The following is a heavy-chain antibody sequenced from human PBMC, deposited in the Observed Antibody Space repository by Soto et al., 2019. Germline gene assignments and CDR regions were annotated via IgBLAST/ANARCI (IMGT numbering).Heavy chain of an antibody. CDR2: IKSKTDGGTT. Sequence: GGSLRLSCAASGFTFTNAWMSWVRQAPGKGLEWVGRIKSKTDGGTTDYATPVKGRFTISRDDSKNTLYLQMNSLKTEDTAVYYCPTGAIVGATFYHPTLNQGYLRQGTLLTVFS. V-gene: IGHV3-15*01. D-gene: IGHD1-26*01. J-gene: IGHJ4*02. CDR1: GFTFTNAW. CDR3: PTGAIVGATFYHPTLNQGY.